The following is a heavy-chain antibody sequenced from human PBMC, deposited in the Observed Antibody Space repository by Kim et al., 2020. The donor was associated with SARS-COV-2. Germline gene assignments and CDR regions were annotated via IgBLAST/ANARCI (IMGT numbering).Heavy chain of an antibody. CDR1: GFTFSNYW. CDR2: IKGDGSVK. D-gene: IGHD3-22*01. J-gene: IGHJ3*01. CDR3: ARDFTHYYDSSGYDRSRYYYDAFDV. V-gene: IGHV3-7*01. Sequence: GGSLRLSCAASGFTFSNYWMTWVRQAPAKGLEWVANIKGDGSVKHCVDSMEGRFTISRDNAKNLVYLQINSLRADDSAVYYCARDFTHYYDSSGYDRSRYYYDAFDVWGQGTMVTVSS.